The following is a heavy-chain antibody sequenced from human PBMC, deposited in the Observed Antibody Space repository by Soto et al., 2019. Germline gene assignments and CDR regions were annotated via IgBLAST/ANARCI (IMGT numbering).Heavy chain of an antibody. CDR2: INHSGST. V-gene: IGHV4-34*01. D-gene: IGHD2-8*02. J-gene: IGHJ4*02. Sequence: PSETLSLTCAVYGGSFSGYYWTWIRQPPGTGLEWIGEINHSGSTNYNPSLKSRDNKSVDTSKNQFSLKLTSVTAADTAVYYCARDKITGLFDYWGQGTLVTVSS. CDR3: ARDKITGLFDY. CDR1: GGSFSGYY.